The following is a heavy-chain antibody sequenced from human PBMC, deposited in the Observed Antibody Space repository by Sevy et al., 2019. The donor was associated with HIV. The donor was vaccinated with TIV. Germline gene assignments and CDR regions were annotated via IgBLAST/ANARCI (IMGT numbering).Heavy chain of an antibody. V-gene: IGHV4-59*01. Sequence: SETLSLTCTVSGGSISAYYWSWIRQPPGKPLEYIGYIYYTGSTNYNPSRKSRVTISVDTSKNQFSLKLNSVTAADTAVYFCAGAPPVRSGDDSLNWFDPWGQGTLVTVSS. CDR3: AGAPPVRSGDDSLNWFDP. D-gene: IGHD5-12*01. CDR1: GGSISAYY. CDR2: IYYTGST. J-gene: IGHJ5*02.